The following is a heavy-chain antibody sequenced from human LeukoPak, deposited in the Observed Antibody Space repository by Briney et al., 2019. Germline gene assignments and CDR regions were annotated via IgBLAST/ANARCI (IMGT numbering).Heavy chain of an antibody. CDR1: GFTFSSYS. Sequence: GGSLRLSCAASGFTFSSYSMNWVRQAPGKGLEWVSYISSSSSTIYYADSVKGRFTISRDNAKNSLYLQMNSLRAEDTAVYYCARDVATEGLYRGQGTLVTVSS. D-gene: IGHD4-11*01. V-gene: IGHV3-48*01. J-gene: IGHJ4*02. CDR3: ARDVATEGLY. CDR2: ISSSSSTI.